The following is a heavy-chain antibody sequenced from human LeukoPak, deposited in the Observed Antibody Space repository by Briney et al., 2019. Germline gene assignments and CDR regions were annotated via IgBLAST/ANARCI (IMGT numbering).Heavy chain of an antibody. J-gene: IGHJ4*02. D-gene: IGHD6-19*01. V-gene: IGHV3-43*02. CDR1: GFTFDDYA. Sequence: PGGSLRLSCAAPGFTFDDYAMHSVRQAPGKGLEWVSLISGDGGSTYYADSVKGRFTISRDNSKNSLYLQTNSLRTEDTALYYCATKRGQWLEYYFDYWGQGTLVTVSS. CDR3: ATKRGQWLEYYFDY. CDR2: ISGDGGST.